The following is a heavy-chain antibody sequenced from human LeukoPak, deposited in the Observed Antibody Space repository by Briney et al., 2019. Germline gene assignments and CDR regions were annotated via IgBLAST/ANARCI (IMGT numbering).Heavy chain of an antibody. J-gene: IGHJ3*02. D-gene: IGHD2-2*01. CDR3: AGATSREAFDI. CDR1: GGSISDYY. V-gene: IGHV4-59*01. Sequence: SETLSLTCTVSGGSISDYYWSWIRQPPGKGLEWVGYIYYSGSTNYTPSLKSRVTISINTSKNQFSLRLSSVTAADTAVYYCAGATSREAFDIWGRGTRVTVSS. CDR2: IYYSGST.